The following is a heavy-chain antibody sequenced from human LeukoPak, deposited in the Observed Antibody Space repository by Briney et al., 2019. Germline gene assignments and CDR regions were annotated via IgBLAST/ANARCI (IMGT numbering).Heavy chain of an antibody. J-gene: IGHJ4*02. V-gene: IGHV4-4*07. CDR3: ARQWPYFDY. Sequence: PSETLSLTCTVSGGTISTYYWSWIRQPAGKGLEWIGHVYTTGTNYNPSLKSRVTMSVDTSKNQFSLRLSSVTAADTAVYYCARQWPYFDYWGQGTLVTVSS. CDR1: GGTISTYY. D-gene: IGHD6-19*01. CDR2: VYTTGT.